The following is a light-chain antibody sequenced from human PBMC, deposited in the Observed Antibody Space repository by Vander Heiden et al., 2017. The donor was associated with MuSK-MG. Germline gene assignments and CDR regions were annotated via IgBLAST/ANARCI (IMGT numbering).Light chain of an antibody. CDR2: AAS. CDR3: QQSDSTPPLT. V-gene: IGKV1-39*01. J-gene: IGKJ5*01. CDR1: QSISSY. Sequence: DIQMTQSPSSLSASVGDRVTITCRASQSISSYLNWYQQKPGKAPKLLIYAASSLQSGVPSRFSGSGYGTDFTLTISSLQPEDFAAYYCQQSDSTPPLTFGQGTQLEIK.